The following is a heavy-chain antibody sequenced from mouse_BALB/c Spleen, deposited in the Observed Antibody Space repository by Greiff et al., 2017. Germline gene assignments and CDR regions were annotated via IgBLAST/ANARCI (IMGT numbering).Heavy chain of an antibody. D-gene: IGHD1-2*01. CDR2: ISNGGGST. V-gene: IGHV5-12-2*01. CDR1: GFTFSSYT. CDR3: ARHDYYGYEGYAMDY. Sequence: EVHLVESGGGLVQPGGSLKLSCAASGFTFSSYTMSWVRQTPEKRLEWVAYISNGGGSTYYPDTVKGRFTISRDNAKNTLYLQMSSLKSEDTAMYYCARHDYYGYEGYAMDYWGQGTSVTVSS. J-gene: IGHJ4*01.